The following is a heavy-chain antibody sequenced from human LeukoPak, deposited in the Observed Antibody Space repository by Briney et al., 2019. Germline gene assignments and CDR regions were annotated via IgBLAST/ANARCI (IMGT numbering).Heavy chain of an antibody. Sequence: ASVKASCKASGYTFTNYYFHWVRQAPGQGLEWMGIINPSGGSTSYAQKFQGRVTMTRDTSTSTVYMKLSSLRSEDTAVYYCAREIGPIQLHLWGSAFDYWGQGTLVTVSS. CDR3: AREIGPIQLHLWGSAFDY. V-gene: IGHV1-46*01. CDR2: INPSGGST. CDR1: GYTFTNYY. J-gene: IGHJ4*02. D-gene: IGHD5-18*01.